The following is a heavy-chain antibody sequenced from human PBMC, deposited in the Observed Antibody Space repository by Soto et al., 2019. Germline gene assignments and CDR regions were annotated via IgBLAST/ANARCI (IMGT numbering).Heavy chain of an antibody. V-gene: IGHV1-3*01. CDR3: ARDRTMYSSSSPASDYYGMDV. CDR1: GYTFTSYA. CDR2: INAGNGNT. D-gene: IGHD6-6*01. J-gene: IGHJ6*02. Sequence: ASVKVSCKASGYTFTSYAMHWVRQAPGQRLEWMGWINAGNGNTKYSQKFQGRVTITRDTSASTAYMELSSLRSEDTAVYYCARDRTMYSSSSPASDYYGMDVWGQGTTGTVSS.